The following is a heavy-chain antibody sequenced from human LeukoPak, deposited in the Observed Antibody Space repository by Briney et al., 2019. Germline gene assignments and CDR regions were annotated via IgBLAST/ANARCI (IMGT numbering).Heavy chain of an antibody. CDR1: GVSINTCCYY. CDR2: QYYSGST. D-gene: IGHD3-16*01. Sequence: SETLSLTCAVSGVSINTCCYYWTWMRQPPGNGLEWIGYQYYSGSTRYNSSLRSRLTISLDTSKNQFSLRLTSVTAADTAVYYCARGRSYGFDFDSWGQGTLVIVSS. CDR3: ARGRSYGFDFDS. V-gene: IGHV4-61*01. J-gene: IGHJ4*02.